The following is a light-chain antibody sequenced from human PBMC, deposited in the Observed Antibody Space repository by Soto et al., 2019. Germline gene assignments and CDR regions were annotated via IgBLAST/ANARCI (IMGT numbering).Light chain of an antibody. CDR2: GAS. V-gene: IGKV3-15*01. CDR1: QSVSSN. CDR3: QQYNNWWT. Sequence: EIVMTQSPATLSVSPGERATLSCRASQSVSSNLAWYQQKPGQAPRLVIYGASTRATGIPARFSGSGSGTEFTLTISSLQSEDFAVYYCQQYNNWWTFGQGTKVESK. J-gene: IGKJ1*01.